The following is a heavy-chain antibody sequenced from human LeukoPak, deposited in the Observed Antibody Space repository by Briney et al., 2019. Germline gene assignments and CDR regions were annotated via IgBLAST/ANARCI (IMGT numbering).Heavy chain of an antibody. CDR3: AREDGYYDFWGTNYYYYGMEV. Sequence: GRSLRLSCAASGFTFSSYGMHWVRQAPGKGLEWVEVISYDGSNKYYADSVKGRFTISRDNSKNTLYLQMNSLRAEDTAVYYCAREDGYYDFWGTNYYYYGMEVWGQGTTVTVSS. J-gene: IGHJ6*02. CDR2: ISYDGSNK. D-gene: IGHD3-3*01. CDR1: GFTFSSYG. V-gene: IGHV3-30*03.